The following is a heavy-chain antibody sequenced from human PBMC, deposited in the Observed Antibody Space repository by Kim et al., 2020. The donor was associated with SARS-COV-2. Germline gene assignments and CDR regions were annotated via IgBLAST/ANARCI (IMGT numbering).Heavy chain of an antibody. CDR1: GFTFSSYA. J-gene: IGHJ6*02. V-gene: IGHV3-30*04. D-gene: IGHD3-9*01. CDR2: ISYDGSNK. Sequence: GGSLRLSCAASGFTFSSYAMHWVRQAPGKGLEWVAVISYDGSNKYYVDSVKGRFTISRDNSKNTLYLQMNSLRAEDTAVYYCARVGEDDILIFSDGMDVWGQGTTVTVSS. CDR3: ARVGEDDILIFSDGMDV.